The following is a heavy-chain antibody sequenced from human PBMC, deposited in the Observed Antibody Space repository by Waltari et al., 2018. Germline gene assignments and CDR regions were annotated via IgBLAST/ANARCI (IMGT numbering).Heavy chain of an antibody. V-gene: IGHV4-34*01. CDR3: ARGRSVGYDFWSGYSGRNWFDP. J-gene: IGHJ5*02. CDR2: INHSGST. D-gene: IGHD3-3*01. Sequence: QVQLQQWGAGLLKPSETLSLTCAVYGGSFSGYYWSWIRQPPGKGLEWIGEINHSGSTNYNPSLKSRVTISVDTSKNQFSLKLSSVTAADTAVYYCARGRSVGYDFWSGYSGRNWFDPWGQGTLVTVSS. CDR1: GGSFSGYY.